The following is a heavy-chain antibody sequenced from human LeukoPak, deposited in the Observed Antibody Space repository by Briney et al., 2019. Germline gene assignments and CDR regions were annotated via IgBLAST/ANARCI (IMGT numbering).Heavy chain of an antibody. D-gene: IGHD6-19*01. J-gene: IGHJ4*02. CDR3: ARGVAGPHDY. Sequence: SQTLSLTCTVPGGSTSRGGYYGAGIRRPPGKGLEWIGYIYHSGSTYYNPSLRSRVTISVDRSKNQFSLKLSSVTAADTAVYYCARGVAGPHDYWGQGTLVTVSS. CDR2: IYHSGST. V-gene: IGHV4-30-2*01. CDR1: GGSTSRGGYY.